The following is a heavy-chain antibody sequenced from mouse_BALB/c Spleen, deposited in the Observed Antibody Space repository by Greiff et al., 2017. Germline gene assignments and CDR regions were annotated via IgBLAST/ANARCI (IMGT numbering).Heavy chain of an antibody. CDR1: GFSLSTSGMG. J-gene: IGHJ3*01. CDR3: ARTWYDAEDWFAY. Sequence: QVTLKESGPGILQPSQTLSLTCSFSGFSLSTSGMGVSWIRQPSGKGLEWLAHIYWDDDKRYNPSLKSRLTISKDTSSNQVFLKITSVDTADTATYYCARTWYDAEDWFAYWGQGTLVTVSA. V-gene: IGHV8-12*01. D-gene: IGHD2-14*01. CDR2: IYWDDDK.